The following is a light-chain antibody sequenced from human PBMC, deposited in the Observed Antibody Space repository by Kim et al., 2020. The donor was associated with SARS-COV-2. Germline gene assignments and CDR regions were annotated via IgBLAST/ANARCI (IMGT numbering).Light chain of an antibody. Sequence: FLPPPSSLSASPGASASLTCTLRSGIDVGTYRIYWYQQKPGSPPQFLLRYRSDSDKQQGSGVPSRFSGSKDASANAGILLISGLQSEDEADYYCMIWHSSAWVFGGGTQLTVL. CDR2: YRSDSDK. J-gene: IGLJ3*02. V-gene: IGLV5-45*03. CDR3: MIWHSSAWV. CDR1: SGIDVGTYR.